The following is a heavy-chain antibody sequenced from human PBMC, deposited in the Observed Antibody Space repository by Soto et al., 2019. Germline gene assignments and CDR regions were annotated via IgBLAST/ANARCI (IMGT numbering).Heavy chain of an antibody. V-gene: IGHV3-53*02. CDR1: GFTVSSNY. CDR3: ARGTMITFGGVIDHGAFDI. Sequence: EVQLVETGGGLIQPGGSLRLSCAASGFTVSSNYMSWVRQAPGKGLEWVSVIYSGGSTYYADSVKGRFTISRDNSKNTLYLQMNSLRAEDTAVYYCARGTMITFGGVIDHGAFDIWGQGTMVTVSS. CDR2: IYSGGST. J-gene: IGHJ3*02. D-gene: IGHD3-16*02.